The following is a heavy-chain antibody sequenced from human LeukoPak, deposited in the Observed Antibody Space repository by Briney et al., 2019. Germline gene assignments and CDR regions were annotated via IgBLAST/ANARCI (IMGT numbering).Heavy chain of an antibody. CDR2: ISGSGSYT. CDR1: GFTFSSYG. CDR3: AKRRYDSSGHFDS. D-gene: IGHD3-22*01. J-gene: IGHJ4*02. V-gene: IGHV3-23*01. Sequence: QAGGSLRLSCAASGFTFSSYGMSWVRQAPGKGLEWVSAISGSGSYTDYADSVKGRFTISKDNSKNTLYMRMSSLRAEDTAVYYCAKRRYDSSGHFDSWGQGTLVTVSS.